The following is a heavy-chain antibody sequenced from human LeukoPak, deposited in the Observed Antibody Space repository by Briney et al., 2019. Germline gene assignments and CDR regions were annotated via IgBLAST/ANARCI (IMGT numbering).Heavy chain of an antibody. CDR1: GFTFSSYA. Sequence: GGSLRLSCAASGFTFSSYAMSWVRQAPGKGLEWVSVISGSGGSTYYADSVKGRFTISRDNPKNTLYLQMNSLRAEDTAVYYCAKAGGWFGELLQTSADNWFDPWGQGTLVTVSS. CDR2: ISGSGGST. V-gene: IGHV3-23*01. CDR3: AKAGGWFGELLQTSADNWFDP. D-gene: IGHD3-10*01. J-gene: IGHJ5*02.